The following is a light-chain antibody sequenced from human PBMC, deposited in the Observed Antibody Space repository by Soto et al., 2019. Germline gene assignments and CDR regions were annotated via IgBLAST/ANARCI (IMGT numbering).Light chain of an antibody. Sequence: NFMLTQPHSVSESPGKTVNISCTGTSGSIADNYVQWYQQRPGSAPTTVIYEDTQRPSGVPDRFSGSIDYSSNSASLTISGLETADEADYYCQSSDCGDVVFGGGTKLTVL. J-gene: IGLJ2*01. CDR3: QSSDCGDVV. V-gene: IGLV6-57*02. CDR1: SGSIADNY. CDR2: EDT.